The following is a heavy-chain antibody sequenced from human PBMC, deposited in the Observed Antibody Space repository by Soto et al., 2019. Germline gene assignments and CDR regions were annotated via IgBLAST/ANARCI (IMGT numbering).Heavy chain of an antibody. J-gene: IGHJ4*01. V-gene: IGHV4-39*01. CDR1: GGSITTYTYY. CDR3: AIHEGAPGATGYSDF. CDR2: VSYGGST. D-gene: IGHD1-1*01. Sequence: SETLSLTCTVSGGSITTYTYYWGWIRQPPGRGLEWIGSVSYGGSTYYNPSLKSRVTISVDTSKNQFSLQLDSVTATDMAVYFCAIHEGAPGATGYSDFWGHGHLVTLS.